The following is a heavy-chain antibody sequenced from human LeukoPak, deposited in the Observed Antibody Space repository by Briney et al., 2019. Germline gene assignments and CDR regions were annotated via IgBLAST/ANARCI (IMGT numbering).Heavy chain of an antibody. V-gene: IGHV1-18*04. CDR3: AREIGPPNYFDY. CDR1: GYTFTGYY. J-gene: IGHJ4*02. CDR2: ISAYNGNT. Sequence: GASVKVSCKASGYTFTGYYMHWVRQAPGQGLEWMGWISAYNGNTNYAQKLQGRVTMTTDTSTSTAYMELRSLRSDDTAVYYCAREIGPPNYFDYWGQGTLVTVSS.